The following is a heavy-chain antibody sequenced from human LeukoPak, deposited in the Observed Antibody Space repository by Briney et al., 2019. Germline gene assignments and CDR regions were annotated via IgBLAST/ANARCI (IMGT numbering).Heavy chain of an antibody. V-gene: IGHV3-74*01. CDR1: GFTFSSYW. CDR2: INSDGSST. J-gene: IGHJ4*02. D-gene: IGHD6-19*01. Sequence: GGSLRLSCAASGFTFSSYWMHWVRQAPGKGLVWVSRINSDGSSTTYADSVKGRFTISRDNAKNTLYLQMNSLRAEDTAVYYCARDRLYSSGWHRYFDYWGQGTLVTVSS. CDR3: ARDRLYSSGWHRYFDY.